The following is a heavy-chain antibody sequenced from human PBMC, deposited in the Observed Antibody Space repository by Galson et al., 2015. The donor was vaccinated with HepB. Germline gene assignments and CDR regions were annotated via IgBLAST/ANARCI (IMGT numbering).Heavy chain of an antibody. CDR3: SKDLGGGYDFFENLFDT. CDR2: ISGGGGNT. V-gene: IGHV3-23*01. J-gene: IGHJ5*02. CDR1: GFGFSNYV. D-gene: IGHD5-12*01. Sequence: SLRLSCAASGFGFSNYVMSWVRQAPGEGLEWVSSISGGGGNTSYADSVKGRLTISRDNSTNTLYLHMNSLRGEDTARYYCSKDLGGGYDFFENLFDTWGQGTLVIVSS.